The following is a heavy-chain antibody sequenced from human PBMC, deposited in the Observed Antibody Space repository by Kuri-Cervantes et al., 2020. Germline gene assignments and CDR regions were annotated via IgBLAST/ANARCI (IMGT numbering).Heavy chain of an antibody. CDR3: ARAPPSIAAAYFDY. V-gene: IGHV3-11*04. Sequence: GESLKISCAASGFTFSDYYMSWIRQAPGKGLEWVSYISSSGSTIYYADSVKGRFTISRDNAKNSLYLQMNSLRAEDTAAYYCARAPPSIAAAYFDYWGQGTLVTVSS. CDR2: ISSSGSTI. D-gene: IGHD6-13*01. J-gene: IGHJ4*02. CDR1: GFTFSDYY.